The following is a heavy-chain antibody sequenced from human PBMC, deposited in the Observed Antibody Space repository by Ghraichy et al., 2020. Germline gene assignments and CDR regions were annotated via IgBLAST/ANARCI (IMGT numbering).Heavy chain of an antibody. CDR3: SKGIAAGTSTISYYYNGMDV. J-gene: IGHJ6*02. CDR2: ISGSGGST. V-gene: IGHV3-23*01. D-gene: IGHD6-13*01. Sequence: GESLNISCAASGFTFSNYVLSWVRQAPGKGLEWVSGISGSGGSTYYPDSVKGRFTISRDNSKNTLYLQMNSLRAEDTAIYYCSKGIAAGTSTISYYYNGMDVWGQGTTVTVSS. CDR1: GFTFSNYV.